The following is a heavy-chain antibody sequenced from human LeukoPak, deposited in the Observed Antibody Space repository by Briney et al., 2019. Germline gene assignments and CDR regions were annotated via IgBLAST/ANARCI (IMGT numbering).Heavy chain of an antibody. V-gene: IGHV4-4*02. J-gene: IGHJ4*02. Sequence: PSGTLSLTCAVSGDSISNSHWWSWVRQPPGKGLEWIGVIYLTGDTDYNPSLKSRVTISIDKSKNQFSLKLTYVTAADTAVYYCAGNLAVAGMKYYFDYWGQGTLVTVSS. CDR3: AGNLAVAGMKYYFDY. CDR2: IYLTGDT. CDR1: GDSISNSHW. D-gene: IGHD6-19*01.